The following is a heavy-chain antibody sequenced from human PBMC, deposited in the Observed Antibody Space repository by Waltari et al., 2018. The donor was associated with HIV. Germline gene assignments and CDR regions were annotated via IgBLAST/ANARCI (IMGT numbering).Heavy chain of an antibody. J-gene: IGHJ6*02. V-gene: IGHV3-48*04. CDR2: IGVGETTT. CDR1: GFTLSDYI. CDR3: AREPTAGLDV. Sequence: EVQLVESGGDLIQPGGSLRLSCVASGFTLSDYIINWVRQAPGKGLEWVSYIGVGETTTHYADSVKGRFTISRDNAENSVFLHMNSLTAEDSGVYYCAREPTAGLDVWGQGTAVTVSS.